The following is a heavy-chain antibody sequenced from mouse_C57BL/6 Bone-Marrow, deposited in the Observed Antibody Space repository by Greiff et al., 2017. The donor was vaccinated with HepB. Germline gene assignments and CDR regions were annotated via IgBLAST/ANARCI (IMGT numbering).Heavy chain of an antibody. D-gene: IGHD3-2*02. V-gene: IGHV1-66*01. CDR1: GYSFTSYY. CDR2: IYPGSGNT. Sequence: QVQLQQSGPELVKPGASVKISCKASGYSFTSYYIHWVKQRPGQGLEWIGWIYPGSGNTKYNEKFKGKATLTADTSSSTAYMQLSSLTSEDSAVYYCARWDSSGWFAYWGQGTLVTVSA. J-gene: IGHJ3*01. CDR3: ARWDSSGWFAY.